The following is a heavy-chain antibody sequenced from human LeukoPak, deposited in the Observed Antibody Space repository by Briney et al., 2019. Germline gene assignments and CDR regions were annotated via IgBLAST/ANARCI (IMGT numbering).Heavy chain of an antibody. V-gene: IGHV1-8*03. D-gene: IGHD3-22*01. CDR1: GYTFTSYD. Sequence: GASVKVSCKASGYTFTSYDINWVRQATGQGLEWMGWMNPNSGHAGFAQKFQGRVTITRNTSISTAYMELSSLRSEDTAVYYCARDPGYGYYDSSGWYWGQGTLVTVSS. CDR2: MNPNSGHA. J-gene: IGHJ4*02. CDR3: ARDPGYGYYDSSGWY.